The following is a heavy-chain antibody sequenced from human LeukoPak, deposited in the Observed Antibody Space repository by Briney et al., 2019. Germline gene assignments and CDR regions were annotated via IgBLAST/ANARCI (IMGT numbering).Heavy chain of an antibody. Sequence: SETLSLTCAVYGGSFSGYYWSWIRQPPGKGLEWIGEINHSGSTNYNPSLKSRVTISVDTSKNQFSLKLSSVTAADTAVYYCARALTYYDFWSTYYYYYMDVWGKGTTVTVSS. CDR2: INHSGST. CDR1: GGSFSGYY. V-gene: IGHV4-34*01. CDR3: ARALTYYDFWSTYYYYYMDV. D-gene: IGHD3-3*01. J-gene: IGHJ6*03.